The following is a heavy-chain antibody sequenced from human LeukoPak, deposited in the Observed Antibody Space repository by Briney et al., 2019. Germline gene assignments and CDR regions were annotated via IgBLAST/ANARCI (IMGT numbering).Heavy chain of an antibody. D-gene: IGHD4-17*01. V-gene: IGHV1-69*05. CDR3: ARADRSYANWFDP. J-gene: IGHJ5*02. Sequence: GASVKVSCKASGGTFSSYAISWVRQAPGQGLEWMGGIIPIFGTANYAQKFQGRVTITTDESTSTAYMELSSLRSEDSAVYYCARADRSYANWFDPWGQGTLVTVSS. CDR2: IIPIFGTA. CDR1: GGTFSSYA.